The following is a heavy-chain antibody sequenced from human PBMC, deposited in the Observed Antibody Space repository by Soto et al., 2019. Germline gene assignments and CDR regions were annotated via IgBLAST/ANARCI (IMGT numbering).Heavy chain of an antibody. CDR1: GFTFSSYG. D-gene: IGHD2-21*02. Sequence: GGSLRLSCVAAGFTFSSYGMHWVRQAPGKGLEWLAIIRYDGSNKYYGDSVKGRFTISRDNSKNTLYLEMNSLRVEDTAVYYCARDGDGRMATNPYYYNGMDVWGPGTTVTVSS. CDR2: IRYDGSNK. V-gene: IGHV3-30*02. CDR3: ARDGDGRMATNPYYYNGMDV. J-gene: IGHJ6*02.